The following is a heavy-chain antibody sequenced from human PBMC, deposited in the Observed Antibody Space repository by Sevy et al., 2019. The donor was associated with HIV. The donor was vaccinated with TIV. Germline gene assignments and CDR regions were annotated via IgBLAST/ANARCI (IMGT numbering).Heavy chain of an antibody. CDR2: ISAYNGNT. CDR3: ASAMRVRSSSDFDY. CDR1: GYTFTSYG. Sequence: ASVKVSCKASGYTFTSYGISWVRQAPGQGLEWMGWISAYNGNTNYAQKLQGRVTMTTDTSTSTAYMELRSLRSDDTAVYYCASAMRVRSSSDFDYWGQGTLVTVSS. D-gene: IGHD6-6*01. J-gene: IGHJ4*02. V-gene: IGHV1-18*01.